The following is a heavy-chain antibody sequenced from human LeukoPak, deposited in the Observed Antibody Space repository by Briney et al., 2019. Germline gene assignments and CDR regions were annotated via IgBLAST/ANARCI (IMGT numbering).Heavy chain of an antibody. CDR2: ISGSGGST. Sequence: GGSLRLSCAASGFTFSSYSMNWVRQGPGKGLEWVSAISGSGGSTYYADSVKGRFTISRDNSKNSLYLQMNSLRAEDTALYYCARIMLIRDYVWGSYPGSDYWGQGTLVIVSS. CDR3: ARIMLIRDYVWGSYPGSDY. D-gene: IGHD3-16*02. CDR1: GFTFSSYS. V-gene: IGHV3-23*01. J-gene: IGHJ4*02.